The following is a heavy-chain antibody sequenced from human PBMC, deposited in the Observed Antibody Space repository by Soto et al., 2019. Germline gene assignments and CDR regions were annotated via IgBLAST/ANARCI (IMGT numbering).Heavy chain of an antibody. J-gene: IGHJ4*02. V-gene: IGHV1-8*01. D-gene: IGHD3-10*01. CDR3: ATEDERWFGELE. CDR1: GYTFTSYD. Sequence: QVQLGQSGAEVKKHGASVKVSCKASGYTFTSYDINWVRQATGQGLEWMGWMNPNSGNTGYAQKFQGRVTMTRNTSISTAYMEVSSLRSEGTAVYYCATEDERWFGELEWGQGTLVTVSS. CDR2: MNPNSGNT.